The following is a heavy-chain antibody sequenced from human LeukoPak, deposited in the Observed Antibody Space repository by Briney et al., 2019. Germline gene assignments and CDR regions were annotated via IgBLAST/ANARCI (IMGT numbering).Heavy chain of an antibody. D-gene: IGHD3-9*01. CDR3: ARESNYDILTGYYKIFDY. CDR2: INHSGST. CDR1: GGSFSGYY. J-gene: IGHJ4*02. Sequence: PSETLSLTCAVYGGSFSGYYWSWIRQPPGKGLEWIGEINHSGSTNYNPSLKSRVTISVDTSKNQFSLKLSSVTAADTAVYYCARESNYDILTGYYKIFDYWGQGTLVTVFS. V-gene: IGHV4-34*01.